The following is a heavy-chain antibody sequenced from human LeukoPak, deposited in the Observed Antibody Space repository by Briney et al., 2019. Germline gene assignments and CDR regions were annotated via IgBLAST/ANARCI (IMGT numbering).Heavy chain of an antibody. CDR3: ARTRDGKLVDFDY. V-gene: IGHV4-39*01. D-gene: IGHD6-13*01. J-gene: IGHJ4*02. Sequence: SETLSLTCSVSGASISSSSDYWGWVRQPPGRGLEWIGSIFHSGSAYYSPSLKGRVTISVDTSKNQFSLKLSSVTAADTAVYYCARTRDGKLVDFDYWGQGTLVIVSS. CDR2: IFHSGSA. CDR1: GASISSSSDY.